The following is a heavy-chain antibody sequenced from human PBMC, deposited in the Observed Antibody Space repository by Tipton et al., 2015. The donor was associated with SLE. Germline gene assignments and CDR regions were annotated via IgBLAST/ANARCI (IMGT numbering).Heavy chain of an antibody. V-gene: IGHV4-38-2*02. CDR2: IYGSGNS. Sequence: TLSLTYAVSGYPISSGYYWDWIRQPPGKGLEWIGSIYGSGNSYYNPSLRSRVTISVDTSKNQFSLNLSSVTAADTAVYYCARDPPSSYYYGMDVWGQGTTVTVSS. D-gene: IGHD3-16*01. J-gene: IGHJ6*02. CDR3: ARDPPSSYYYGMDV. CDR1: GYPISSGYY.